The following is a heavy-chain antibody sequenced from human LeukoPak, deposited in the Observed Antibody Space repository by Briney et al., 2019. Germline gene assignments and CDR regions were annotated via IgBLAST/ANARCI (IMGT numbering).Heavy chain of an antibody. CDR1: GGTFISYA. D-gene: IGHD3-22*01. V-gene: IGHV1-3*01. CDR2: INAGNSNT. Sequence: ASVKVSCKASGGTFISYAISWVREAPGQRLEWMGWINAGNSNTKYSQKFQGRVTITRDTSASTAYMELSSLRSEDTAVYYCARDYYDSSEDLAFFDYWGQGTLVTVPS. CDR3: ARDYYDSSEDLAFFDY. J-gene: IGHJ4*02.